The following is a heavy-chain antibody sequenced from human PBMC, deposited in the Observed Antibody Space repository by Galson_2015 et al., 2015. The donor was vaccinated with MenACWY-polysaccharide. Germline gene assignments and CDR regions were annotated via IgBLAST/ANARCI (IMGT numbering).Heavy chain of an antibody. D-gene: IGHD6-19*01. V-gene: IGHV4-59*01. CDR2: INYSGST. CDR1: GGSISSYY. J-gene: IGHJ2*01. CDR3: ARAIAVAGQRRDFDL. Sequence: PSETLSLTCTVSGGSISSYYWNWLRQPPGKGLEWVGYINYSGSTNHNPSLKSRVTMSVDTSKNQFSLNLTSVTDADTAVYYCARAIAVAGQRRDFDLWGRGTLVTVSS.